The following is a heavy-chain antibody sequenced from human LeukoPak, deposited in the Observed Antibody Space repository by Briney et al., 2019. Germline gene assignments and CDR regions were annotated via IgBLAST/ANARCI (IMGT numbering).Heavy chain of an antibody. CDR3: ARLMVTFGGVIVKGYFDY. J-gene: IGHJ4*02. D-gene: IGHD3-16*02. Sequence: GSLRLSCAASGFTFSNYSMNWVRQAPGKGLEWIGEINHSGSTNYNPSLKSRVTISVDTSKNQFSLKLSSVTAADTAVYYCARLMVTFGGVIVKGYFDYWGQGTLVTVSS. V-gene: IGHV4-34*01. CDR1: GFTFSNYS. CDR2: INHSGST.